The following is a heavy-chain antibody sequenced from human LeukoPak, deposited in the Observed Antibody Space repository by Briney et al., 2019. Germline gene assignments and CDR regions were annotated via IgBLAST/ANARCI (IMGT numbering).Heavy chain of an antibody. CDR1: GGSITSSSW. J-gene: IGHJ4*02. CDR2: ISHSGST. V-gene: IGHV4-4*02. D-gene: IGHD1-1*01. Sequence: SETLSLTCAVSGGSITSSSWWSWVRQPTGKGLEWIGEISHSGSTNYNPSLESRVTISVDTSKNHFSLKLRSVTAADTAVYFCATVTGTTPFDYWGQGTLVTVSS. CDR3: ATVTGTTPFDY.